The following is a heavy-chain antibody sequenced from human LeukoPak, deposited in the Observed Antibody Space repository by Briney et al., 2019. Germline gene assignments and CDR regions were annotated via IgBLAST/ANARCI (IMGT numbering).Heavy chain of an antibody. Sequence: PGGSLRLSCAASGFTFRTFWMHWVRQPPGKGPVWVSRIEGDGSSTTYADSVKGRFTISRDNAKDTPYLQMNSLRAEDTAVYYCARGFGSGSLLPFDYWGQGTLVTVSS. CDR2: IEGDGSST. CDR3: ARGFGSGSLLPFDY. J-gene: IGHJ4*02. D-gene: IGHD3-10*01. CDR1: GFTFRTFW. V-gene: IGHV3-74*01.